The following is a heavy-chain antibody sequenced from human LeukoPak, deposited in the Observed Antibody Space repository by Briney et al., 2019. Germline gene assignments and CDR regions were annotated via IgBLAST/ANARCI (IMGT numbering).Heavy chain of an antibody. CDR3: SSGSYSRRFDY. D-gene: IGHD1-26*01. Sequence: SETLSLTCAVFGGSFSDYYWSWIRQPPGKGLEWIGEINHSGITNYNPSLKSRVTISVDTSKNQFSLKLSSVTAADTAVYYCSSGSYSRRFDYWGQGTLVTVSS. V-gene: IGHV4-34*03. CDR1: GGSFSDYY. CDR2: INHSGIT. J-gene: IGHJ4*02.